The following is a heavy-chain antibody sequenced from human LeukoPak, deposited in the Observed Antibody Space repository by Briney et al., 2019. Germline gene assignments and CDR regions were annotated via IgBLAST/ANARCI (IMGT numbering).Heavy chain of an antibody. J-gene: IGHJ4*02. CDR1: GGSIISGQYY. D-gene: IGHD5-24*01. V-gene: IGHV4-39*01. CDR2: VYYSGST. CDR3: ARKDGGSNRGFDT. Sequence: TSETLSLTCTVSGGSIISGQYYWGWIRQPPGKGLECIGTVYYSGSTHYNPSLKSRVTISVDTSKNQFSLKLGSVTAADTAVYFCARKDGGSNRGFDTWGQGTPVTVSS.